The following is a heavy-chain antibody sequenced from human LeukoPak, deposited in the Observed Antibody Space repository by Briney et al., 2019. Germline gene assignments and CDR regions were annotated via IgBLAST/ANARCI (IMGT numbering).Heavy chain of an antibody. CDR1: GFTLSSYA. V-gene: IGHV3-23*01. Sequence: GGSLRLSCAASGFTLSSYAMSWVRQAPGKGLEWVSGISGSGGNTYYADSVKGRFTISRDNSKNTLYLQMNSLRAEDTAVYYCARDAAPGYFDYWGQGTLVTVSS. D-gene: IGHD6-6*01. CDR3: ARDAAPGYFDY. J-gene: IGHJ4*02. CDR2: ISGSGGNT.